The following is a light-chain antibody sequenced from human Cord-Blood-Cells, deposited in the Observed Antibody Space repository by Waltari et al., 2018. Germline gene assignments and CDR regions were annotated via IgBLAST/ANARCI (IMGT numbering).Light chain of an antibody. CDR3: SSYTSSSTLDYV. CDR1: SSDVGGYNY. Sequence: QSALTQPASVSGSPGQSITISCTGTSSDVGGYNYVPWYQQHPGKAPKLMIYEVSNWPSGVSNRFSGSKSGNTASLTISGLQAEDEADYYCSSYTSSSTLDYVFGTGTKVTVL. J-gene: IGLJ1*01. V-gene: IGLV2-14*01. CDR2: EVS.